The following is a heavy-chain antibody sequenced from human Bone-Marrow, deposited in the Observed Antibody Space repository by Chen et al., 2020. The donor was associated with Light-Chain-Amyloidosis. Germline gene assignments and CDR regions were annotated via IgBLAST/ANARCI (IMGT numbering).Heavy chain of an antibody. J-gene: IGHJ3*02. V-gene: IGHV4-39*07. Sequence: QLQLQESGPGLVEPSETLSLTCTVSGAPISSSSSYWGWIRQSPGKGLEWIGGIFYGDITYYSPSLQGRVRVSAEPAQKPVLLELTSLTPGDPAIYYCVRGAADVKRGGVIRAEAFDIWGRGTTVTVSS. CDR2: IFYGDIT. CDR1: GAPISSSSSY. CDR3: VRGAADVKRGGVIRAEAFDI. D-gene: IGHD3-10*01.